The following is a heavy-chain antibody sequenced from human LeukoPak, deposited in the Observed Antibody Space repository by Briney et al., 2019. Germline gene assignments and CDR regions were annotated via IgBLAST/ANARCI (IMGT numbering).Heavy chain of an antibody. J-gene: IGHJ3*02. CDR1: GGSISSGSYY. CDR3: ARGPYSYDSSGAFDI. Sequence: SETLSLTCTVSGGSISSGSYYWSWIRQPAGKGLEWIGRIYTSGSTNYNPSLKSRVTISVDTSKNQFSLRLSSVTAADTAVYFCARGPYSYDSSGAFDIWGQGTMVTVSS. CDR2: IYTSGST. V-gene: IGHV4-61*02. D-gene: IGHD3-22*01.